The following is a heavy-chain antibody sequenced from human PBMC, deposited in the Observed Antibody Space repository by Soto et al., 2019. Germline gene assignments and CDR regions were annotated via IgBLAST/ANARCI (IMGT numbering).Heavy chain of an antibody. D-gene: IGHD3-3*01. J-gene: IGHJ4*02. CDR1: GFTFSSYG. CDR3: AKDRSGNFDY. V-gene: IGHV3-30*18. Sequence: GGSLRLSCAASGFTFSSYGMHWVRQAPGKGLEWVAVISYDGSNKYYADSVKGRFTISRDNSKNTLYLQMNSLRAEDTAVYYCAKDRSGNFDYWGQGTLVTVSS. CDR2: ISYDGSNK.